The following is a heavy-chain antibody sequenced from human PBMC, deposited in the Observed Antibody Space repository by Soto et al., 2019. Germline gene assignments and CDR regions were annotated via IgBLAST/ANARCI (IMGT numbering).Heavy chain of an antibody. J-gene: IGHJ6*02. CDR3: AREARGNSRVYYYYGMDV. CDR2: ISAYNGDT. CDR1: GYTFTTYG. V-gene: IGHV1-18*01. Sequence: QVQLVQSGAEVKKPGASVKVSCKASGYTFTTYGISWVRQAPGQGLEWMGWISAYNGDTNYAQNLQGRVTMTTDTSTTTAYMELRSVRSDATAVYYCAREARGNSRVYYYYGMDVWGQGTTVSVSS. D-gene: IGHD5-18*01.